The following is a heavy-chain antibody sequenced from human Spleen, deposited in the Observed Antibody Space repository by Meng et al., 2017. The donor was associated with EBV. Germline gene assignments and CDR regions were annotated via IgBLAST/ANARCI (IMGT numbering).Heavy chain of an antibody. Sequence: QVQLVQSGSELKKPGASVQVSCKASGYTFTNYAMNWVRQAPGQGLEWMGWIQTNTGNPTYAQGFTGRFVFSLDTSVSTAYLQISSLKPEDTAVYYCATRGRNYYGSGSLDPWGQGTLVTVSS. CDR2: IQTNTGNP. J-gene: IGHJ5*02. D-gene: IGHD3-10*01. CDR1: GYTFTNYA. V-gene: IGHV7-4-1*02. CDR3: ATRGRNYYGSGSLDP.